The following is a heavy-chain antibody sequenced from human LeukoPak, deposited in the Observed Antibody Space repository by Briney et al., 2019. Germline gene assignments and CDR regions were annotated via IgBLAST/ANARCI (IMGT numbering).Heavy chain of an antibody. CDR1: GGTFSSYG. CDR3: ARTSHYVDIAATIPYGIYYFDY. D-gene: IGHD5-12*01. CDR2: IIPFFGRA. V-gene: IGHV1-69*06. Sequence: SVKVSCKASGGTFSSYGISWVRQAPGQGLEWMGGIIPFFGRADYAQKFQGRVTITADKSTSTAYVDLTSLKSEDTAVYYCARTSHYVDIAATIPYGIYYFDYWGQGTLVTVSS. J-gene: IGHJ4*02.